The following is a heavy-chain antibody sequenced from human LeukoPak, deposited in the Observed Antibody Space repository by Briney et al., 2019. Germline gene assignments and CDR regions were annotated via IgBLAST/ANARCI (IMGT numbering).Heavy chain of an antibody. CDR2: IIPIFGTA. J-gene: IGHJ5*02. V-gene: IGHV1-69*05. Sequence: SVKVSCKASGGTFSSYAISWVRQAPGQGLEWMGRIIPIFGTANYAQKFQGRVTITTDESTSTAYMELSSLRPEDTAVYYCARGDSSSWYGGHWFDPWGQGTLVTVSS. CDR1: GGTFSSYA. CDR3: ARGDSSSWYGGHWFDP. D-gene: IGHD6-13*01.